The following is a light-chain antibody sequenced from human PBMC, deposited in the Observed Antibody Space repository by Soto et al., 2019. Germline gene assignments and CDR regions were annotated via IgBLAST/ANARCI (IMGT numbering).Light chain of an antibody. CDR3: QQYGSSLCT. CDR1: QSVSSSY. CDR2: GAS. Sequence: GARSYAPGGVSTRSWVSSQSVSSSYLVWYQQKPGQAPRLLIYGASSRATGIPDRFSGSGSGTDFTLTISRLEPEDFAVYYCQQYGSSLCTFGQGTQVDIK. J-gene: IGKJ1*01. V-gene: IGKV3-20*01.